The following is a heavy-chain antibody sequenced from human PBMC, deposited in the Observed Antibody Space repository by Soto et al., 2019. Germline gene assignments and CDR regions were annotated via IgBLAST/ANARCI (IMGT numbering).Heavy chain of an antibody. Sequence: GESLKISCKGSGYSFNSYWIGWVRQMAGKGLEWMAIINPYDADTRLSPSFQGQVTISADKSISTAYLQWSSLQASDTAMYYCARQGGGVALDVWGQGTTVTVSS. J-gene: IGHJ6*02. D-gene: IGHD2-8*02. V-gene: IGHV5-51*01. CDR3: ARQGGGVALDV. CDR1: GYSFNSYW. CDR2: INPYDADT.